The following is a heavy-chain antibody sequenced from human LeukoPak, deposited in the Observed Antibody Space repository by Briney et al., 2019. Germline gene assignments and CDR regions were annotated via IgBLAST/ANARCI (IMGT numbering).Heavy chain of an antibody. CDR1: GYTFTCYY. Sequence: ASVKVSCKASGYTFTCYYMHWVRQAPGQGLEWMGRINPNSGGTNYAQKFQGRVTMTRDTSISTAYMELSRLRSDDTAVYYCARGSDYYDSSGYIWGQGTMVTVSS. CDR2: INPNSGGT. CDR3: ARGSDYYDSSGYI. J-gene: IGHJ3*02. D-gene: IGHD3-22*01. V-gene: IGHV1-2*06.